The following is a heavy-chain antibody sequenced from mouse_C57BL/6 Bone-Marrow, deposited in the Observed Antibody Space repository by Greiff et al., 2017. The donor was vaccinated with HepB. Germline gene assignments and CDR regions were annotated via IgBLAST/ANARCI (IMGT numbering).Heavy chain of an antibody. Sequence: QVQLQQPGAELVMPGASVKLSCKASGYTFTSYWMHWVKQRPGQGLEWIGEIDPSDSYTNYNQKLKGKSTLTVDKSSSTAYMQLSSLTSEDSAVYYCARSGVTTVVPYWYFDVWGTGTTVTVSS. D-gene: IGHD1-1*01. V-gene: IGHV1-69*01. CDR1: GYTFTSYW. CDR3: ARSGVTTVVPYWYFDV. CDR2: IDPSDSYT. J-gene: IGHJ1*03.